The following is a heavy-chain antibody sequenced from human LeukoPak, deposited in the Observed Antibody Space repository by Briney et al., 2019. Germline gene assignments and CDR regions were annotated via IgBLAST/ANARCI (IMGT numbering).Heavy chain of an antibody. CDR1: GYTFTGYY. CDR2: INPNSGGT. V-gene: IGHV1-2*02. CDR3: ARPVLSGAAAADFDY. D-gene: IGHD6-13*01. Sequence: GASVKVSCKASGYTFTGYYMHWVRQAPGQGLEWMGWINPNSGGTNYAQKFQGRVTKTRDTSISTAYMELSRLRSDDTAVYYCARPVLSGAAAADFDYWGQGTLVTVSS. J-gene: IGHJ4*02.